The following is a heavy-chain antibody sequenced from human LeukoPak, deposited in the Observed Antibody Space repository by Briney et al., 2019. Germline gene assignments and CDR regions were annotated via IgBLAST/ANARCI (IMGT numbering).Heavy chain of an antibody. J-gene: IGHJ3*02. Sequence: SETLSLTCSVSGGSISSDDYCWNWIRQHPGKGLEWIGYIYYSGSTYYNPSLKSRVVLSVDTSKNQFSLKLSSLTAADTAVYYCAKSREEIRGLDAFDIWGQGTMVTVSS. CDR1: GGSISSDDYC. CDR2: IYYSGST. V-gene: IGHV4-31*03. D-gene: IGHD5-24*01. CDR3: AKSREEIRGLDAFDI.